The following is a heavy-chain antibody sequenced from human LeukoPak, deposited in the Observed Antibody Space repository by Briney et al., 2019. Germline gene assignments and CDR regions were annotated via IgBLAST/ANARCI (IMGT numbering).Heavy chain of an antibody. CDR2: ISYDGSNK. CDR3: AKEASAAGYYFDY. Sequence: GGSLGVSCAAPGFTFSSYGLHWVGKVPGKGLEWVSVISYDGSNKYYADSVKGRFTISRDNSKNTLYLQMNSLRAEDTAVYYCAKEASAAGYYFDYWGQGTLVTVSS. V-gene: IGHV3-30*18. CDR1: GFTFSSYG. D-gene: IGHD6-13*01. J-gene: IGHJ4*02.